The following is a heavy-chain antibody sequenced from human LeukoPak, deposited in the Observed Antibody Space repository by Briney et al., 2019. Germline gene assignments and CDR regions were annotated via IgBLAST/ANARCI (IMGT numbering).Heavy chain of an antibody. V-gene: IGHV3-23*01. CDR2: ISGGDNNT. Sequence: GGSLRLSCAASGFTFNSYAMSWVRQAPGKGLEWVSTISGGDNNTYYADSVKGRSTISRDNSKNTLYVQVNSLGTEDTAAYYCAKGSYYDSSGSFYFDYWGQGTLVTVSS. J-gene: IGHJ4*02. CDR3: AKGSYYDSSGSFYFDY. CDR1: GFTFNSYA. D-gene: IGHD3-22*01.